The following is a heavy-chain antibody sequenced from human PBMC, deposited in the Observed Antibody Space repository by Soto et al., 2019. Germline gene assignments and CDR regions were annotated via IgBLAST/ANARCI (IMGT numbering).Heavy chain of an antibody. CDR2: IYWNDDK. V-gene: IGHV2-5*01. J-gene: IGHJ5*02. CDR3: AHIIVATITSSDNGFDP. Sequence: QITLKESGPTLVKPTQTLTLTCTFSGFSLSTSGVGVGWIRQPPGKALEWLALIYWNDDKRYSPSLKSRLTITKDTSKNQVVLTMTNMDPVDTATYYCAHIIVATITSSDNGFDPWGQGTLVTVSS. CDR1: GFSLSTSGVG. D-gene: IGHD5-12*01.